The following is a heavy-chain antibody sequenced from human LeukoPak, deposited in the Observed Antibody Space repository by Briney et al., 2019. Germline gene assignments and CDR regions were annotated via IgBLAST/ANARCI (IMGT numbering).Heavy chain of an antibody. CDR1: GFTVSNNY. V-gene: IGHV3-53*01. J-gene: IGHJ5*02. Sequence: PGGSLRLSCAASGFTVSNNYMSWVRQAPGKGLEWVSVIYSGGSTYYADSVKGRFTISRDNSKNTLYLQMNSLRAEDTAVYYCARGPTNLVTAASGWFDPWGQGTLVTVSS. CDR2: IYSGGST. D-gene: IGHD2-15*01. CDR3: ARGPTNLVTAASGWFDP.